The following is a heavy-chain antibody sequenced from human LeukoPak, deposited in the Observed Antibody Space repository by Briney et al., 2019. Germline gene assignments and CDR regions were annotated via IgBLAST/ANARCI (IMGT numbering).Heavy chain of an antibody. CDR1: GGSISSSSYY. CDR2: IYYSGST. V-gene: IGHV4-39*02. D-gene: IGHD3-3*01. J-gene: IGHJ4*02. CDR3: ARDHPVRDSV. Sequence: PSETLSLTCTVSGGSISSSSYYWGWIRQPPGKGLEWIGSIYYSGSTYYNPSLKSRVTISVDTSKNQFSLKLSSVTAADTAVYYCARDHPVRDSVWGQGTLVTVSS.